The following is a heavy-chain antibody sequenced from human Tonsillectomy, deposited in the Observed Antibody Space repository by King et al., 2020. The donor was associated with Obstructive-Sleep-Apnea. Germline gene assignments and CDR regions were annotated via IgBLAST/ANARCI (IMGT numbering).Heavy chain of an antibody. CDR2: ISWNSGSI. CDR1: GFTFDDYA. V-gene: IGHV3-9*01. CDR3: AKEYSSIWPSFDY. J-gene: IGHJ4*02. Sequence: VQLVESGGGLVQPGRSLRLSCAASGFTFDDYAMHWVRQAPGKGLEWVSGISWNSGSIAYADSVKGRFTISRDNAKNSLYLQMNSLRAEDTALYYCAKEYSSIWPSFDYWGQGTLVTVSS. D-gene: IGHD6-13*01.